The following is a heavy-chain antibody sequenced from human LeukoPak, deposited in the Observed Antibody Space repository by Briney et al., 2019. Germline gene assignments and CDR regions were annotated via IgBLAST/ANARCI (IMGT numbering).Heavy chain of an antibody. D-gene: IGHD3-16*02. CDR2: IIPIFGTA. J-gene: IGHJ4*02. CDR3: ARDQGGSYRYELFDY. Sequence: SVKVSCKASGGTFSSYAISWVRQAPGQGLEWMGGIIPIFGTANYAQKFQGRVTITADESTSTAYMELSSLRSEDTAVYYCARDQGGSYRYELFDYWGQGTLVTVSS. CDR1: GGTFSSYA. V-gene: IGHV1-69*13.